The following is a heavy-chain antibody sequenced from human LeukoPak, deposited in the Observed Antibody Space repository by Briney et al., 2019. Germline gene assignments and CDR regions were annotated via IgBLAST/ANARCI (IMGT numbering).Heavy chain of an antibody. CDR2: ITGSGGST. Sequence: PGGSLRLSCAASGFTFSSYDMSWVRQAPGSGLEWVSGITGSGGSTYYADSVKGRFTISRDNSKTTLYLQMNSLRAEDTAVYYCAKGNWGERLDWYFDLWGRGTLVRVSS. CDR3: AKGNWGERLDWYFDL. D-gene: IGHD1-26*01. CDR1: GFTFSSYD. J-gene: IGHJ2*01. V-gene: IGHV3-23*01.